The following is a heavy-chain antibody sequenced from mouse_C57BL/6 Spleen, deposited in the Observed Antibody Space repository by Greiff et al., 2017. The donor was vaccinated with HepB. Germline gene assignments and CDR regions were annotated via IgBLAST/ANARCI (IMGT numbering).Heavy chain of an antibody. CDR1: GYTFTDYN. J-gene: IGHJ4*01. CDR2: INPNNGGT. Sequence: VQLQQSGPELVKPGASVKMSCKASGYTFTDYNMHWVKQSHGKSLEWIGYINPNNGGTSYNQKFKGKATLTVNKSSSTAYMELRSLTSEDSAVYYCVEGSSYFYAMDYWGQGTSVTVSS. V-gene: IGHV1-22*01. CDR3: VEGSSYFYAMDY. D-gene: IGHD1-1*01.